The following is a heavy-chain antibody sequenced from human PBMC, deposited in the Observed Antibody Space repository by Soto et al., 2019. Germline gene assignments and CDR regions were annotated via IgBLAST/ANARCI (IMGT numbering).Heavy chain of an antibody. Sequence: EVQLVESGGGLVQPGGSLRLSCAASGFTFSDHYMEWVRQAPGKGLEWVGRIRNKANSYTTEYGASVNGRFTISRDDSKNSLSLQMNSLKTEDTAVYYCASAWFGELKYFDYWGQGTLVTVSS. J-gene: IGHJ4*02. V-gene: IGHV3-72*01. CDR1: GFTFSDHY. CDR2: IRNKANSYTT. D-gene: IGHD3-10*01. CDR3: ASAWFGELKYFDY.